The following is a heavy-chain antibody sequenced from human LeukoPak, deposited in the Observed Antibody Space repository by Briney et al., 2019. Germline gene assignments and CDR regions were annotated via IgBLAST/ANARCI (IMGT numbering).Heavy chain of an antibody. Sequence: PGGSLRLSFAASGFTFSDYYMSWIRQAPGKGLEWVSYISSSGSTIYYADSVKGRFTISRDNAKNSLHLQMNSLRAEDTAVYYCARDAIPYGDYRETPIHGVGAYGMDVWGQGTTVTVSS. J-gene: IGHJ6*02. CDR1: GFTFSDYY. CDR2: ISSSGSTI. CDR3: ARDAIPYGDYRETPIHGVGAYGMDV. D-gene: IGHD4-17*01. V-gene: IGHV3-11*01.